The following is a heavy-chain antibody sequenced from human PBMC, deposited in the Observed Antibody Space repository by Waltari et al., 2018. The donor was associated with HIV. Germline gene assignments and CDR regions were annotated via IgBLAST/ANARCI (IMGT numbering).Heavy chain of an antibody. Sequence: EVQLLESGGGLAQPGGSLRLSCAVSDFTFTNYAMSWVRPAPGKGLEWVSGISGSGFSTYYADSVKGRFTISRDNSKSTLYLQMNNLRAEDTAVYYCARCQRFLEWLYVYYGMDVWGQGTTVTVSS. V-gene: IGHV3-23*01. D-gene: IGHD3-3*01. J-gene: IGHJ6*02. CDR1: DFTFTNYA. CDR2: ISGSGFST. CDR3: ARCQRFLEWLYVYYGMDV.